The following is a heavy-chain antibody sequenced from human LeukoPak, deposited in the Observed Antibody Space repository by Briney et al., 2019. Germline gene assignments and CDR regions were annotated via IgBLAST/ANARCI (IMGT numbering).Heavy chain of an antibody. CDR3: ARDIGPLDY. V-gene: IGHV3-30*02. CDR1: GFTFSSYG. Sequence: GGSLRLSCAASGFTFSSYGMSWVRQAPGKGLEWVSFIRYDTGDKYYADSVKGRFIISRDNSKNTLYLQMNSLRAEDTAVYYCARDIGPLDYWGQGTLVTVSS. J-gene: IGHJ4*02. CDR2: IRYDTGDK.